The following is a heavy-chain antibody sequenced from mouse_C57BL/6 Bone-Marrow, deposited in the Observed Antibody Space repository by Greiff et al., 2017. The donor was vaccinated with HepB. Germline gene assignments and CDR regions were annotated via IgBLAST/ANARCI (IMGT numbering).Heavy chain of an antibody. CDR2: ISYDGSN. V-gene: IGHV3-6*01. Sequence: EVQLVESGPGLVKPSQSLSLTCSVTGYSITSCYNWNWIRQFPGNKLEWMGYISYDGSNNYNPSLKNRISITRDTSKNQFFLKLNSVTTEDTATYYCASWYFDVWGTGTTVTVSS. CDR1: GYSITSCYN. CDR3: ASWYFDV. J-gene: IGHJ1*03.